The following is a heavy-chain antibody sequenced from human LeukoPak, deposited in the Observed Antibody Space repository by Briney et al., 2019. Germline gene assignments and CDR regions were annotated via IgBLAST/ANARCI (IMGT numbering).Heavy chain of an antibody. V-gene: IGHV1-69*13. CDR1: GGTFSSYA. Sequence: ASVKVFCKASGGTFSSYAISWVRQAPGQGLEWMGGIIPIFGTANYAQKFQGRVTITADESTSTAYMELSSLRSEDTAVYYCARDSSSLYYYYYYMDVWGKGTTVTVSS. CDR2: IIPIFGTA. D-gene: IGHD6-6*01. CDR3: ARDSSSLYYYYYYMDV. J-gene: IGHJ6*03.